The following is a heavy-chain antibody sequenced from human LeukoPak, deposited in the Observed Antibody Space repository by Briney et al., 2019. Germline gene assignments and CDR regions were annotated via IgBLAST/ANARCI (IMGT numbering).Heavy chain of an antibody. Sequence: ASVKVSCKASGYTFTSYDINWVRQATGQGLEWMGWMNPNSGNTGYAQKFQGRVTMTMNTSISTAYMELSSLRSEDTAVYYCARGLIVGAAYYYYYMDVWGKGTTVTVSS. V-gene: IGHV1-8*01. J-gene: IGHJ6*03. D-gene: IGHD1-26*01. CDR1: GYTFTSYD. CDR3: ARGLIVGAAYYYYYMDV. CDR2: MNPNSGNT.